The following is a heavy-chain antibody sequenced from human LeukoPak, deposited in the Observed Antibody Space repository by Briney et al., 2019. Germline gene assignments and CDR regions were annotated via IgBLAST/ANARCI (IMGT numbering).Heavy chain of an antibody. J-gene: IGHJ4*02. CDR2: IIPIFGTA. CDR3: ARGVDASYAYSDY. D-gene: IGHD1-26*01. V-gene: IGHV1-69*13. Sequence: GASVKVSCKASGGTFNSYAISWVRQAPGQGLEWMGGIIPIFGTANYAQKFQGRVTISADEYTNTAYMELSSLRSEDTAVYYCARGVDASYAYSDYWGQGTPVTVSS. CDR1: GGTFNSYA.